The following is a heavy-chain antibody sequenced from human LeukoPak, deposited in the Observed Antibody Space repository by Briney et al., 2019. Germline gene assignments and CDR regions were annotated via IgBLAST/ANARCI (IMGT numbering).Heavy chain of an antibody. CDR3: AKLSTGDQVY. D-gene: IGHD7-27*01. J-gene: IGHJ4*02. CDR1: GFTFSSHA. Sequence: GGSLRLSCAGSGFTFSSHAMSWVRQAPGKGLEWVSGISGSGGSTYYADSVKGRFTISRDNSKNTLYLQMNSLRAEDTAVYYCAKLSTGDQVYWGQGTLVTVSS. V-gene: IGHV3-23*01. CDR2: ISGSGGST.